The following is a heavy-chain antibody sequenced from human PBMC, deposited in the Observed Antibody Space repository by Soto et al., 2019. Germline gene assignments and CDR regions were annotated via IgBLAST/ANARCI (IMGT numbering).Heavy chain of an antibody. CDR2: INHSGST. J-gene: IGHJ4*02. D-gene: IGHD5-18*01. CDR3: ARGTTMVNAFDY. V-gene: IGHV4-34*01. Sequence: TSETLSLTCAVYGGSFSGYYWSWIRQPPGKGLEWIGEINHSGSTNYNPSLKSRVTISVDTSKNQFSLKLSSVTAADTAVYYCARGTTMVNAFDYWGQGTLVTVSS. CDR1: GGSFSGYY.